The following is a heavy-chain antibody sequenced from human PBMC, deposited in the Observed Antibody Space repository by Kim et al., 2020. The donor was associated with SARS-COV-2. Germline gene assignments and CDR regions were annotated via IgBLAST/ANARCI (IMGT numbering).Heavy chain of an antibody. Sequence: SETLSLTCAVYGGSFSGYYWSWIRQPPGKGLEWIGEINHSGSTNYNPSLKSRVTISVDTSKNQFSLKLSSVTAADTAVYYCAGSAAGPKKPVPETITYYYYGMDVWGQGTTVTVSS. CDR1: GGSFSGYY. CDR2: INHSGST. V-gene: IGHV4-34*01. CDR3: AGSAAGPKKPVPETITYYYYGMDV. D-gene: IGHD6-13*01. J-gene: IGHJ6*02.